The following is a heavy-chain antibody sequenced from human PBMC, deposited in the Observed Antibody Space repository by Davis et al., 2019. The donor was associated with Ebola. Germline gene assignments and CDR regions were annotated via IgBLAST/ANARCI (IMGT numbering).Heavy chain of an antibody. CDR3: AKKKGDF. V-gene: IGHV3-30-3*02. J-gene: IGHJ4*02. CDR2: ISDDGTKT. CDR1: GFTFSSAA. Sequence: GESLKISCKASGFTFSSAAMHWVRQAPGKGLEWVAIISDDGTKTFYADSVKGRFLISRDNSKNTLSLQMDSLTVEDSALYYCAKKKGDFWGQGTLVTVSS.